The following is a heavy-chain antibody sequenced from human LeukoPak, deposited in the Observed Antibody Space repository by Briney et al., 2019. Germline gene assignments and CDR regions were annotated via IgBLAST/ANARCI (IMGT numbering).Heavy chain of an antibody. CDR1: VLTFNNYS. Sequence: PGGSLRLSCAASVLTFNNYSMTWVRQAPGKGLEWVSAISGGGGSTYYADSVKGRFTISRDNSKNTLYLQMNSLRAEDTAVYYCAKDLPSNKNYYGMDVWGQGTTVTVSS. CDR2: ISGGGGST. V-gene: IGHV3-23*01. D-gene: IGHD2/OR15-2a*01. CDR3: AKDLPSNKNYYGMDV. J-gene: IGHJ6*02.